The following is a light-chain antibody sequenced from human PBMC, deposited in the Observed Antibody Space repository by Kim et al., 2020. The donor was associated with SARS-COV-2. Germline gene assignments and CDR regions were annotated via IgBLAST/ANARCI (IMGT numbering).Light chain of an antibody. V-gene: IGKV1-33*01. CDR2: DAY. CDR1: QDIGNY. J-gene: IGKJ2*01. Sequence: ASVGGRVTITCQARQDIGNYLDWYQQKPGKAPNLLIYDAYNLETGVPSMFSGSGSGTDFTLTISSLQPEDIATYYCQQYGNLLYTFGQGTKLEI. CDR3: QQYGNLLYT.